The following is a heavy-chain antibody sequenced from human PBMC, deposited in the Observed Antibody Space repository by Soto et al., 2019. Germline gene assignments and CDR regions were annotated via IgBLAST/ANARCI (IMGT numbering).Heavy chain of an antibody. J-gene: IGHJ6*02. V-gene: IGHV3-23*01. CDR1: GFAFSSYA. D-gene: IGHD3-22*01. CDR2: ISGSGGST. Sequence: PGGSLRLSCAASGFAFSSYAMSWVRQAPGKGLEWVSAISGSGGSTYYADSVKGRFTISRDNSKNTLYLQMNSLRAEDTAVYYCSKDESRSVGGSGYYYYGMDVWGQGTTVTVSS. CDR3: SKDESRSVGGSGYYYYGMDV.